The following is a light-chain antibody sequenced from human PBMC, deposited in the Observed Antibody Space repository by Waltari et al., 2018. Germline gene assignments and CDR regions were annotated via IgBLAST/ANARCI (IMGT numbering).Light chain of an antibody. CDR1: SSNIGDNH. Sequence: QSVLTQPPSVSAAPGQRVTISCPGGSSNIGDNHVSRYRQFPGTAPKLLIYENTQRPSGIPGRFSGSKSGTSATLDIAGLQAGDEADYYCGTWDSSLSGAVFGGGTHLTVL. J-gene: IGLJ7*01. CDR2: ENT. CDR3: GTWDSSLSGAV. V-gene: IGLV1-51*02.